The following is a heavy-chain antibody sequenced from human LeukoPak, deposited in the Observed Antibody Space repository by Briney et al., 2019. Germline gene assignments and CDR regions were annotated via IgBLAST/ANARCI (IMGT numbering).Heavy chain of an antibody. V-gene: IGHV1-8*03. J-gene: IGHJ6*03. D-gene: IGHD1-1*01. CDR1: GYTFTNYD. Sequence: GASVKVSCKASGYTFTNYDIHWVRQATGQGLEWMGWMNIKSGNTGYAQNFQGRVTITGNTSISTAYMELSSLRSEDAAVYYCARGRYNWNDGYYYYTDVWGKGTTVTVSS. CDR3: ARGRYNWNDGYYYYTDV. CDR2: MNIKSGNT.